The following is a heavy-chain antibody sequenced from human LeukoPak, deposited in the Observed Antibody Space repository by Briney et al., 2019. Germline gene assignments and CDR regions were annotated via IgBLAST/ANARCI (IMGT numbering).Heavy chain of an antibody. V-gene: IGHV3-23*01. Sequence: GGSLRLSCAASGFTFSSYAMSWVRQAPGKGLEWVSAISGSGGSTYYADSVKGRFTISRDNAKNSLYLQMNSLRADDTAVYYCAREGSGWYLRYFDYWGQGALVTVSA. CDR3: AREGSGWYLRYFDY. CDR2: ISGSGGST. CDR1: GFTFSSYA. D-gene: IGHD6-19*01. J-gene: IGHJ4*02.